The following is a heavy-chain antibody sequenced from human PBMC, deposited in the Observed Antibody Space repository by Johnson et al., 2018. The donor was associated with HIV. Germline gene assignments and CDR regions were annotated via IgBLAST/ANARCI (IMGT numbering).Heavy chain of an antibody. V-gene: IGHV3-9*01. Sequence: VQLVESGGGVVQPGRSLRLSCAASGFTFSSYAMSWVRQAPGKGLEWVSGISWNSGSIGYADSVKGRFTISRDNAKNSLYLQMNSLRAEDTALYYCAKIRGEMATTDAFDIWGQGTMVTVSS. D-gene: IGHD5-24*01. CDR2: ISWNSGSI. J-gene: IGHJ3*02. CDR1: GFTFSSYA. CDR3: AKIRGEMATTDAFDI.